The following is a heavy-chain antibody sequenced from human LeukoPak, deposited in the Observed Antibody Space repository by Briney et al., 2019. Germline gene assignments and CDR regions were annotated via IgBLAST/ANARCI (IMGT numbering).Heavy chain of an antibody. V-gene: IGHV3-30*03. CDR3: ARGARTWIQLWLRPFDY. Sequence: GGSLRLSCAASGFTFSGFAVHWVRQAPGKGLEWVAAISYDGSDKDYVDSVKGRFTISRDNSKNMLSLQMNSLRAEDTAVYYCARGARTWIQLWLRPFDYWGQGTLVTVSS. D-gene: IGHD5-18*01. J-gene: IGHJ4*02. CDR2: ISYDGSDK. CDR1: GFTFSGFA.